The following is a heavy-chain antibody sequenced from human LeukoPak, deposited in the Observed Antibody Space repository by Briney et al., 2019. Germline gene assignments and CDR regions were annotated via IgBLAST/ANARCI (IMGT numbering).Heavy chain of an antibody. Sequence: GGSLRLSCAASGFTFSSYAMSWVRQAPGKGLEWVSSISGSGGSTYYADSVKGRFTISRDNSKNTLDLQMNSLRAEDTAVYYCARHGCSGGRCYPHFDYWGQGTLVTVSS. CDR1: GFTFSSYA. J-gene: IGHJ4*02. V-gene: IGHV3-23*01. CDR2: ISGSGGST. D-gene: IGHD2-15*01. CDR3: ARHGCSGGRCYPHFDY.